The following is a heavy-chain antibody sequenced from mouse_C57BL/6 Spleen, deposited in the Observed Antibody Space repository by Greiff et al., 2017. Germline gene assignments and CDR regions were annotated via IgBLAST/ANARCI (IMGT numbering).Heavy chain of an antibody. CDR2: IYPGDGDT. Sequence: QVQLQQSGPELVKPGASVKISCKASGYAFSSSWMHWVKQRPGKGLEWIGRIYPGDGDTNYNGKFKGKATLTADKSSSTAYMQLSSLTSEDSAVYFCARDSSGWGYYFDYWGQGTTLTVSS. D-gene: IGHD3-2*02. V-gene: IGHV1-82*01. J-gene: IGHJ2*01. CDR3: ARDSSGWGYYFDY. CDR1: GYAFSSSW.